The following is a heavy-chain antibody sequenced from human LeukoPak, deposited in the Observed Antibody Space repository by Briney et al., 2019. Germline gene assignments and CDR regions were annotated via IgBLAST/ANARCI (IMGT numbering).Heavy chain of an antibody. CDR2: IYYSGST. V-gene: IGHV4-39*07. CDR3: ASSSWILGGWFDP. D-gene: IGHD5-18*01. CDR1: GGSLSSSSYY. Sequence: SETLSLTCTVSGGSLSSSSYYWGWIRQPPGKGLEWIGSIYYSGSTYYNPSLKSRVTISVDTSKNQFSLKLSSVTAADTAVYYCASSSWILGGWFDPWAQGTLVTVSS. J-gene: IGHJ5*02.